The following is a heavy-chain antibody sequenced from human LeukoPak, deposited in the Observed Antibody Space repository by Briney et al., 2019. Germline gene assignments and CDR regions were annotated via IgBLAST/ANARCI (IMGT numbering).Heavy chain of an antibody. CDR2: IYYSGST. CDR3: ARFARTMSTGFYWYFDL. CDR1: GGSLSSSSYY. V-gene: IGHV4-39*07. Sequence: SETLSLTCTVSGGSLSSSSYYWGWIRQPPGKGLEWIGSIYYSGSTYYNPSLKSRVTISVDTSKNQFSLKLSSVTAADTAVYYCARFARTMSTGFYWYFDLWGRGTLVTVSS. D-gene: IGHD4-17*01. J-gene: IGHJ2*01.